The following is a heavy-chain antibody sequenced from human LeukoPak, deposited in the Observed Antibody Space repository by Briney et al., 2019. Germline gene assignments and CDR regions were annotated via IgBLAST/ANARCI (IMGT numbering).Heavy chain of an antibody. J-gene: IGHJ4*02. Sequence: PGGSLRLSCAASGFTFSDFYMSWIRQAPGKGLEWISFINTSDSTIHYADSVKGRFTVSRDNAKNSLFLQMDSLRVEDTAVYYCARDTVAGQIYFDHWGQGTPVTVSS. CDR1: GFTFSDFY. CDR2: INTSDSTI. D-gene: IGHD6-19*01. CDR3: ARDTVAGQIYFDH. V-gene: IGHV3-11*01.